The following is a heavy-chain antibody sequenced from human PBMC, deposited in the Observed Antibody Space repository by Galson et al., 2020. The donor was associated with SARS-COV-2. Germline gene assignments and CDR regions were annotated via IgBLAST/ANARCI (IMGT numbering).Heavy chain of an antibody. Sequence: GESLKISCAASGFTFSSYAMSWVRQAPGKGLEWVSAISSNGARTHYADSVKGRFTISRDNSKSTLYLQMTSLRAEDTALYYCAKEEKNREADAFDIWGQGTMVTGSS. J-gene: IGHJ3*02. CDR2: ISSNGART. CDR1: GFTFSSYA. D-gene: IGHD1-26*01. CDR3: AKEEKNREADAFDI. V-gene: IGHV3-23*01.